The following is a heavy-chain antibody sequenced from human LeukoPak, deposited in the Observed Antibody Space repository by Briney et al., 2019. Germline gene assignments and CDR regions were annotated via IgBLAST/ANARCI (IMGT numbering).Heavy chain of an antibody. J-gene: IGHJ4*02. Sequence: GGSLRLSCAASGFTFSSYGMHWVRQAPGKGLEWVAFIRYDGSNKYYADSVKGRFTISRDNSKNTLYLQMNSLRAEDTAVYYCAKDRGSSSVPDYWGQGTLVTVSS. V-gene: IGHV3-30*02. CDR1: GFTFSSYG. CDR3: AKDRGSSSVPDY. CDR2: IRYDGSNK. D-gene: IGHD6-6*01.